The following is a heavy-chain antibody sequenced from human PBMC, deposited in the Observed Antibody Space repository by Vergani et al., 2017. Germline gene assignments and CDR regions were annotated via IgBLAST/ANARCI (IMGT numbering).Heavy chain of an antibody. CDR3: ARASGLMATRLDY. CDR1: GYTFTNYD. V-gene: IGHV1-8*03. D-gene: IGHD5-24*01. CDR2: MNPISGNT. Sequence: QVQLVQSGTEVKKPGASVKVSCKASGYTFTNYDINWVRRATGQGLEWMGWMNPISGNTGFAQKFRGRVTITADESTSTAYMELSSLRSEDTAVYYCARASGLMATRLDYWGQGTLVTVSS. J-gene: IGHJ4*02.